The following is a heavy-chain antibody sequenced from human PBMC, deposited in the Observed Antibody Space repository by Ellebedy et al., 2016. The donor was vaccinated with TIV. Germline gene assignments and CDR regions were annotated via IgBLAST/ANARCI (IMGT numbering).Heavy chain of an antibody. Sequence: ASVKVSCKASGYTFTSYYMHWVRQAPGQGLEWMGIINPSGGSASYAQKFQGRVTMTEDTSTDTAYMELSSLRSEDTAVYYCATLPGNGDYVWYFDYWGQGTLVTVSS. V-gene: IGHV1-46*01. CDR3: ATLPGNGDYVWYFDY. D-gene: IGHD4-17*01. J-gene: IGHJ4*02. CDR2: INPSGGSA. CDR1: GYTFTSYY.